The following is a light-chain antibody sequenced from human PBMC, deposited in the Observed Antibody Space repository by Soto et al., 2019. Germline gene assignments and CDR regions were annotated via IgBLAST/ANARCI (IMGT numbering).Light chain of an antibody. CDR3: SSYTTTNTLGV. CDR2: EVS. CDR1: SSDVGAYDY. V-gene: IGLV2-14*01. Sequence: QSALTQPASVSGSPGQSITISCTGTSSDVGAYDYVSWYQQNPGKAPKLIISEVSDRPSGVSNRFSGSNSGNTASLTISGLQAEDEADYFCSSYTTTNTLGVFGGGTKLTVL. J-gene: IGLJ3*02.